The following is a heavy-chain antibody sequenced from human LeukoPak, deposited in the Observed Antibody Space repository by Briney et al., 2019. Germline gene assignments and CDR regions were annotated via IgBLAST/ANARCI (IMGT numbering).Heavy chain of an antibody. J-gene: IGHJ3*02. CDR3: ARARGVNPYSSSWYFAFDI. CDR2: IIPILGIA. D-gene: IGHD6-13*01. CDR1: GGTFSSYA. Sequence: ASVKVSCKASGGTFSSYAISWVRQAPGQGLEWMGRIIPILGIANYAQKFQGRVTITADKSTSTAYMELSSLRSEDTAVYYCARARGVNPYSSSWYFAFDIWGQGTMVTVSS. V-gene: IGHV1-69*04.